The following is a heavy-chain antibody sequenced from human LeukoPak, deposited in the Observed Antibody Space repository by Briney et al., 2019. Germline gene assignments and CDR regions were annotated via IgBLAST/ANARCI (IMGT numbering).Heavy chain of an antibody. Sequence: GGSLRLSCSASGFTFSSYAMHWVRQAPGKGLEYVSAISSNGGSTYYADSVKGRFTISRDNAKNSLYLQMNSLRAEDTAVYYCARSRGLYDFWSGYYTDYFDYWGQGTLVTVSS. D-gene: IGHD3-3*01. J-gene: IGHJ4*02. CDR2: ISSNGGST. CDR1: GFTFSSYA. V-gene: IGHV3-64*04. CDR3: ARSRGLYDFWSGYYTDYFDY.